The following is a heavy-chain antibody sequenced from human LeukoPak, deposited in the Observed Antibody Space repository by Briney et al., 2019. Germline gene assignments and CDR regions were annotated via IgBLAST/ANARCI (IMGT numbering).Heavy chain of an antibody. D-gene: IGHD6-19*01. CDR3: VKSGGYGLIDY. CDR2: IYYTGST. J-gene: IGHJ4*02. CDR1: GASISGSGYY. V-gene: IGHV4-39*01. Sequence: TSETLSHTCAVSGASISGSGYYLGWIRQPPGKGLEWIGNIYYTGSTYYNASLQSRVTISIDMSKNQFSLRLSSVTAADTAMYYCVKSGGYGLIDYWGQGTLVTVSS.